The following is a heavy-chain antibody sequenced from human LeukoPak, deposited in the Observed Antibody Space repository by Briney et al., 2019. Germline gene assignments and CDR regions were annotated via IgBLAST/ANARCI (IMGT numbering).Heavy chain of an antibody. D-gene: IGHD5-18*01. CDR1: GFTFSRYG. Sequence: PGGSLRLSCAASGFTFSRYGMHWVRQAPGKGLEWVAFIRYDGSNKYYADSVKGRFTISRDNSKNTLYLQMNSLRAEDTAVYYCAKDWVDTAMVSYYFDYWGQGTLVTVSS. CDR3: AKDWVDTAMVSYYFDY. V-gene: IGHV3-30*02. J-gene: IGHJ4*02. CDR2: IRYDGSNK.